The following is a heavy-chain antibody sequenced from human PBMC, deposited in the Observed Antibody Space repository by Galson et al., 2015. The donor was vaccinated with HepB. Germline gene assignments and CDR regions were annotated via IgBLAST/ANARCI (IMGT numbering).Heavy chain of an antibody. Sequence: SLRLSCAASGFPYSTSNMVWFRQAAGKGLEWLSYIDSTSRAIYYADSVKGRFTVSRDNGQNSLSLQMSSLRVGDTAVYYCARDVPILGGAFDIWGQGTIVSVSA. CDR3: ARDVPILGGAFDI. J-gene: IGHJ3*02. V-gene: IGHV3-48*01. D-gene: IGHD2-21*01. CDR1: GFPYSTSN. CDR2: IDSTSRAI.